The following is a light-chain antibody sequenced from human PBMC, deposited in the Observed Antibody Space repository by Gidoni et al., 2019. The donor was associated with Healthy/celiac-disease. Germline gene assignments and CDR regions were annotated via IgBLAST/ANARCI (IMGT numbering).Light chain of an antibody. CDR2: SNN. V-gene: IGLV1-44*01. CDR3: AAWDDSLNGVV. CDR1: SSNIGSNT. Sequence: QSVLTQPPSASGTHGQRVTISCSGSSSNIGSNTVNWYQQLPGTAPKLLIDSNNQRPSGVPDRFSGSKSGTSASLAISGLQSEDEADYYCAAWDDSLNGVVFGGGTKLTVL. J-gene: IGLJ2*01.